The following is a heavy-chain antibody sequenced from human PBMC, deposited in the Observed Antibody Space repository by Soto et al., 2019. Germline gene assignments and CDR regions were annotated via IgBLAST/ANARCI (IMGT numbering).Heavy chain of an antibody. CDR3: ARELAAADTHCAFDI. J-gene: IGHJ3*02. Sequence: QVQLQQWGAGLLKPSETLSLTCAVYGGSFSGYYWSWIRQPPGKGLEWIGEINHSGSTNYNPALKRRVTISVDTSKNQVSLKLSSVTAADTAVYDCARELAAADTHCAFDIWGQGTMVTVSS. D-gene: IGHD6-13*01. V-gene: IGHV4-34*01. CDR1: GGSFSGYY. CDR2: INHSGST.